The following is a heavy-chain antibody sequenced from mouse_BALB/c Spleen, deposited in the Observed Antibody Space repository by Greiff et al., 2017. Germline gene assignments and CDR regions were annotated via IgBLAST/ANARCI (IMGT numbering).Heavy chain of an antibody. CDR2: ISSGGSYT. V-gene: IGHV5-6*02. D-gene: IGHD2-4*01. J-gene: IGHJ4*01. Sequence: EVKLQESGGDLVKPGGSLKLSCAASGFTFSSYGMSWVRQTPDKRLEWVATISSGGSYTYYPDSVKGRFTISRDNAKNTLYLQMSSLKSEDTAMYYCARRGITTRDSYALDYWGQGTSVTVSS. CDR3: ARRGITTRDSYALDY. CDR1: GFTFSSYG.